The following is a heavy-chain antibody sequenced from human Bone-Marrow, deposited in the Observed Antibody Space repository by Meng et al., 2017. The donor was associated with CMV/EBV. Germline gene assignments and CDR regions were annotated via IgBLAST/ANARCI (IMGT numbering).Heavy chain of an antibody. J-gene: IGHJ6*02. V-gene: IGHV4-39*07. CDR3: ARDTLLYYYGMDV. CDR1: GGSISSTNYY. Sequence: SETLSLTCTVSGGSISSTNYYWGWIRLSPGKGLEWIGSIYYSGSTYYNPSLKSRVTISVDTSKNQFSLKLSSVTAADTAVYYCARDTLLYYYGMDVWGQGTTVTVSS. CDR2: IYYSGST.